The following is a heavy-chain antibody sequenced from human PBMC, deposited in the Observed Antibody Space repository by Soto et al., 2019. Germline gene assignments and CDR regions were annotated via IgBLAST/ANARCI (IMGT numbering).Heavy chain of an antibody. V-gene: IGHV3-48*01. D-gene: IGHD2-2*01. CDR3: ARGPNCSSTSCYFLGAFDI. J-gene: IGHJ3*02. CDR1: GFTFSSYS. Sequence: PGGSLSLSCAASGFTFSSYSMNWVRQAPGKGLEWVSYISSSSSTIYYADSVKGRFTISRDNAKNSLYLQMNSLRAEDTAVYYCARGPNCSSTSCYFLGAFDIWGQGTMVTVSS. CDR2: ISSSSSTI.